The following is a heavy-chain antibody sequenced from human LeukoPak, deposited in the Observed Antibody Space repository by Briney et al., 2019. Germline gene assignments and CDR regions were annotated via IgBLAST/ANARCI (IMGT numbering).Heavy chain of an antibody. CDR3: ARSGPVIVVVPAAKYYYYGMDV. J-gene: IGHJ6*02. CDR2: IKQDGSEK. V-gene: IGHV3-7*01. D-gene: IGHD2-2*01. CDR1: GFTFSSYW. Sequence: PGGSLRLSCAASGFTFSSYWMSWVRQAPGKGLEWVANIKQDGSEKYYVDSVKGRFTISRDNAKNSLYLQMNSLRAEDTAVYYCARSGPVIVVVPAAKYYYYGMDVWGQGTTVTVSS.